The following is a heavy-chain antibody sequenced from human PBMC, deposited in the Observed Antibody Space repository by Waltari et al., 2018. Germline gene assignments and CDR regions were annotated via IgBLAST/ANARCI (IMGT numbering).Heavy chain of an antibody. CDR1: GVVVSSKF. Sequence: EVRLVESGGGLIQPGGSLRLSWAVSGVVVSSKFMSWVRQAPGEGLEWVSILYPDGRTFYADSMNGRFTISRDNSKNTVFLQMNSLRVDDTGIYYCASSKMPNDLDAWGPGIQVTVSS. CDR3: ASSKMPNDLDA. CDR2: LYPDGRT. J-gene: IGHJ5*02. V-gene: IGHV3-53*01. D-gene: IGHD1-1*01.